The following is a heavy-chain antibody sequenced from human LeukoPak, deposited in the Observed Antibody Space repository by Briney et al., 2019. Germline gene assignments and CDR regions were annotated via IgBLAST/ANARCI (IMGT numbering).Heavy chain of an antibody. CDR1: GGSISSYY. D-gene: IGHD3/OR15-3a*01. J-gene: IGHJ4*02. CDR2: IYYSGST. Sequence: SETLSLTCTVSGGSISSYYWSWIRQPPGKGLEWIGYIYYSGSTNYNPSLKSRVTISVDTSKNQFSLKLSSVTAADTAVYCCARATYGFDDYWGQGTLVTVSS. CDR3: ARATYGFDDY. V-gene: IGHV4-59*01.